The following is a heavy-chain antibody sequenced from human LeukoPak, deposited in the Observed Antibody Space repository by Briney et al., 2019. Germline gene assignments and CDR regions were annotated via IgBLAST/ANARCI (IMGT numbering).Heavy chain of an antibody. Sequence: PGGSLRLSCAASGFSLSSYAMTWVRQAPGQGLEWVSAISGIGSTYYADSVKGRFTISRDNSKNTLYLQMNSLRAEDTAVYYCAKSKLRGPTTVSGSMDVWGKGTTVTVSS. D-gene: IGHD4-17*01. CDR2: ISGIGST. J-gene: IGHJ6*03. CDR1: GFSLSSYA. V-gene: IGHV3-23*01. CDR3: AKSKLRGPTTVSGSMDV.